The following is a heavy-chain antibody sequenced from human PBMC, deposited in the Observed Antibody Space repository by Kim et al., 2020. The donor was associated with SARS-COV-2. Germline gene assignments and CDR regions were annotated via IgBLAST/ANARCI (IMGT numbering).Heavy chain of an antibody. CDR2: IKQDGSEQ. Sequence: GGSLRLSCAASGFSFTNYWMNWVRQAPGKGLEWVANIKQDGSEQYYADSVKGRFTISRDNAKNSLFLQMNSLRTEDTAVYYCARDYYTSGSLDYWGQGT. D-gene: IGHD3-10*01. V-gene: IGHV3-7*03. J-gene: IGHJ4*02. CDR1: GFSFTNYW. CDR3: ARDYYTSGSLDY.